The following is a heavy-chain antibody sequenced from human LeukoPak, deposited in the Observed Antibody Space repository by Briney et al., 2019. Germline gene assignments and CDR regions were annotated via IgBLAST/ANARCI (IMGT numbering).Heavy chain of an antibody. CDR1: GFTFSNYA. Sequence: PGGSLRLSCAASGFTFSNYALSWVRQAPGKGLEWVSSIGSSVNTTYYADSVKVRFTISRDNSKNTLYLQMNRLRPEDTAIYYCARDQAFDWFYYYNGMDVWGLGTTVIVS. CDR2: IGSSVNTT. V-gene: IGHV3-23*01. J-gene: IGHJ6*02. D-gene: IGHD3-9*01. CDR3: ARDQAFDWFYYYNGMDV.